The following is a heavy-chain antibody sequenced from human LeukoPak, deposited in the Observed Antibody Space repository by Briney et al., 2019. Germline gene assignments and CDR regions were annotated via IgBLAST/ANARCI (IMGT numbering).Heavy chain of an antibody. J-gene: IGHJ5*02. V-gene: IGHV1-58*02. Sequence: SVKVSCKASGFTFTSSAMQWVRQARGQRLEWIGWIVVGSGNTNYAQKFQERVTITRDMSTSTAYMELSSLRSEDTAVYYCAAGYYDSSGFLSMFDPWGQGTLVTVSS. D-gene: IGHD3-22*01. CDR2: IVVGSGNT. CDR3: AAGYYDSSGFLSMFDP. CDR1: GFTFTSSA.